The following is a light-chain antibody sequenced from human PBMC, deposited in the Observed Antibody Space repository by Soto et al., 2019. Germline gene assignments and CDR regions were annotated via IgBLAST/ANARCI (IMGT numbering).Light chain of an antibody. CDR2: DAS. V-gene: IGKV3-11*01. CDR1: QSLNNY. Sequence: EIVLTQSPATLSLSPGDRATLSCRASQSLNNYLAWYQHKPGQAPRLLIYDASNRATGIPARFSGSGSGTDFSLTISSLEPEDFAVYYCQRGFTFGGGTKVEIK. J-gene: IGKJ4*01. CDR3: QRGFT.